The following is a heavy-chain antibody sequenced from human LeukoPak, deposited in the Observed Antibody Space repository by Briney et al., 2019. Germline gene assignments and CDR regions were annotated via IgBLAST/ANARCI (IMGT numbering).Heavy chain of an antibody. CDR2: INHSGST. V-gene: IGHV4-34*01. D-gene: IGHD4-23*01. CDR3: ARSVLGGNSILFPDY. CDR1: GGSFSDYY. J-gene: IGHJ4*02. Sequence: SETLSLTCAVYGGSFSDYYWSWIRQPPGKGLEWIGEINHSGSTNYNPSLKSRVTISVDTSKNQFSLKLSSVTAADTAVYYCARSVLGGNSILFPDYWGQGTLVTVSS.